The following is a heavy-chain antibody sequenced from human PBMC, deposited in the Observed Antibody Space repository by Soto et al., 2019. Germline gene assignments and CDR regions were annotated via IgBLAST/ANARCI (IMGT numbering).Heavy chain of an antibody. Sequence: GGSLRLSCAASGFTFSSYWMHWVRQVPGKGLVWVSRINPDGGATKYADSVRGRFIISRDNAQNSLYLQMNSLRVEDTAVYYCARVLKSSGWDNDVYDIWGQGTMVTVSS. CDR1: GFTFSSYW. D-gene: IGHD6-19*01. CDR2: INPDGGAT. J-gene: IGHJ3*02. V-gene: IGHV3-74*03. CDR3: ARVLKSSGWDNDVYDI.